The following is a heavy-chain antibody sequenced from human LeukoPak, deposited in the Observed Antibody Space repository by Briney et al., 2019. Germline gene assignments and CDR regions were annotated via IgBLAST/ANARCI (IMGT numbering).Heavy chain of an antibody. CDR1: GGSISNYY. CDR2: IYSSGRS. Sequence: SETLSLTCTVSGGSISNYYWSWIRQTPGKGLEWIGYIYSSGRSYYNPSLQSRVTISVDTSKNEFSLKVTSVTAADTAVYYCARDPYDSGIWGQGTLVTVSS. J-gene: IGHJ4*02. CDR3: ARDPYDSGI. V-gene: IGHV4-59*12. D-gene: IGHD3-10*01.